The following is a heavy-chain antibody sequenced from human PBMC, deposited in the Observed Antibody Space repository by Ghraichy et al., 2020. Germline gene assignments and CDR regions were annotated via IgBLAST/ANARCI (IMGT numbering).Heavy chain of an antibody. D-gene: IGHD1-14*01. V-gene: IGHV4-59*01. J-gene: IGHJ2*01. CDR2: IYYSGST. CDR3: ARDGPEAILNWYFDL. CDR1: GGSISSYY. Sequence: SETLSLTCTVSGGSISSYYWSWIRQPPGKGLEWIGYIYYSGSTNYNPSLKSRVTISVDTSKNQFSLKLSSVTAADTAVYYCARDGPEAILNWYFDLWGRGTLVTVSS.